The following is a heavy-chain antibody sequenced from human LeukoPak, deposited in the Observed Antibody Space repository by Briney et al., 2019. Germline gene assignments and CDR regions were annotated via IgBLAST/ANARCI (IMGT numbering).Heavy chain of an antibody. V-gene: IGHV3-23*01. Sequence: GGSLGLSCAASGFTFGSYAMSSVRQAPGKGLEWVSAISGSGGSTYYADSVKGRFTISRDNSKNTLYLQMNSLRAEDTAVYYCAKSPLVRGVISYRAFDIWGQGTMVTVSS. D-gene: IGHD3-10*01. CDR1: GFTFGSYA. J-gene: IGHJ3*02. CDR2: ISGSGGST. CDR3: AKSPLVRGVISYRAFDI.